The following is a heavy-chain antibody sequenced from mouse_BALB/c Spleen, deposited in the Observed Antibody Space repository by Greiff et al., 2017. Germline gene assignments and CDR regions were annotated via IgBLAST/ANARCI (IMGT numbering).Heavy chain of an antibody. CDR1: GYTFSSYW. D-gene: IGHD1-1*01. V-gene: IGHV1-9*01. CDR2: ILPGSGST. CDR3: ARTYYYGSRIYWYFDV. J-gene: IGHJ1*01. Sequence: VQLQQSGAELMKPGASVKISCKATGYTFSSYWIEWVKQRPGHGLEWIGEILPGSGSTNYNEKFKGKATFTADTSSNTAYMQLSSLTSEDSAVYYCARTYYYGSRIYWYFDVWGVGTTVTVSS.